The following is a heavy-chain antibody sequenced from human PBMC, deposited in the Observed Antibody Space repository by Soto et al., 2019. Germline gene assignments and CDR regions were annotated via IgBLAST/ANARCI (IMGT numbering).Heavy chain of an antibody. Sequence: GESLKISCKGSGYSFTSYWIGWVRQMPGKGLEWMGIIYPGDSDTRYSPTFQGQVTISADKSIRTAYLQWRSLKASDTNMYYKARSRPTVRFVDYWGQETRVTASS. CDR1: GYSFTSYW. CDR2: IYPGDSDT. D-gene: IGHD4-4*01. CDR3: ARSRPTVRFVDY. V-gene: IGHV5-51*01. J-gene: IGHJ4*02.